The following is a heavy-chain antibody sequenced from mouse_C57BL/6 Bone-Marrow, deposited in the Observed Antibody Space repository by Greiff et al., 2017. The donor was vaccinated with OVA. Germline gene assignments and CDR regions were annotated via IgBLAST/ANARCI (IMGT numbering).Heavy chain of an antibody. Sequence: VQLQQSGAELVRPGASVKLSCTASGFNIQDDYMNWVKQRPEQGLEWIGWIDPENGDTEYASKFQGKATISADTSTNTTDLQLSSLKTEDTAVYYCTSYGNIDYWGQGTTLTVSS. J-gene: IGHJ2*01. D-gene: IGHD2-1*01. V-gene: IGHV14-4*01. CDR1: GFNIQDDY. CDR3: TSYGNIDY. CDR2: IDPENGDT.